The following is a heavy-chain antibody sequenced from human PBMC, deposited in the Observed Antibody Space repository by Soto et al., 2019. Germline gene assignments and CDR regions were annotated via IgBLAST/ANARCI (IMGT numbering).Heavy chain of an antibody. V-gene: IGHV4-31*03. Sequence: SETLSLTCTVSGGSISSGGYYWSWIRQHPGKGLEWIGYIYYSGSTYYNPSLKSRVTISVDTSKNQFSLKLSSVTAADTAVYYCARESRSRGYYFDYWGQGTLVTVSS. CDR1: GGSISSGGYY. J-gene: IGHJ4*02. D-gene: IGHD3-22*01. CDR3: ARESRSRGYYFDY. CDR2: IYYSGST.